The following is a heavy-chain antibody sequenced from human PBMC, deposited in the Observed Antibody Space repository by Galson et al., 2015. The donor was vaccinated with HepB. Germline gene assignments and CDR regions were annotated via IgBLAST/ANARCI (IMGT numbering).Heavy chain of an antibody. J-gene: IGHJ4*02. CDR3: AKDRPYYYDSSGAAHFDY. Sequence: SLRLSCAASGFTFSSYAMNWVRQAPGKGLGWVSVISGSGGSAYYADSVKGRFTISRDNSKNTLYLQMNILRAEDTAVYYCAKDRPYYYDSSGAAHFDYCGQGTLVTVSS. CDR1: GFTFSSYA. CDR2: ISGSGGSA. D-gene: IGHD3-22*01. V-gene: IGHV3-23*01.